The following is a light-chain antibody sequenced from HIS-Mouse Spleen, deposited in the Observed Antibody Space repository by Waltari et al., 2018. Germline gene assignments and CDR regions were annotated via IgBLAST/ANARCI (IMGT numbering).Light chain of an antibody. Sequence: SYVLTQPPSVSVAPGKTARITGGGNNIGSKREHWYQQKQGQAPVLVVYDDSDRPSGIPERFSGSNSGNTATLTISRVEAGDEADYYCQVWDSSSDHWVFGGGTKLTVL. V-gene: IGLV3-21*03. J-gene: IGLJ3*02. CDR2: DDS. CDR1: NIGSKR. CDR3: QVWDSSSDHWV.